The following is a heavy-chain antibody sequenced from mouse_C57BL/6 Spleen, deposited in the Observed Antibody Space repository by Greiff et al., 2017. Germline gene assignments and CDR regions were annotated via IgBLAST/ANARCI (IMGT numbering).Heavy chain of an antibody. CDR3: ARDKGSTRYCDV. V-gene: IGHV5-4*01. CDR1: GFTFSSYA. CDR2: ISDGGSYT. Sequence: EVKLLESGGGLVKPGGSLKLSCAASGFTFSSYAMSWVRQTPEKRLEWVATISDGGSYTYYPDNVKGRFTISRDNAKNNLYLQMSHLKSEDTAMYYCARDKGSTRYCDVWGTGTTVTVSS. J-gene: IGHJ1*03. D-gene: IGHD1-1*02.